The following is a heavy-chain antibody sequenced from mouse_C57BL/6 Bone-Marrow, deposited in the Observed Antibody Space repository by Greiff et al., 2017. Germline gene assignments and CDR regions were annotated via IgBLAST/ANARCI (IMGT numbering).Heavy chain of an antibody. Sequence: DVKLVESGPELVKPGASVKISCKASGYSFTGYYMHWVKQSHGNILDWIGDIYPYNGVSSYDQKFKGKATLTVDKTSSTAYMERRSLTSEDSAVYDCARAGGNYGKVADWGQGTLVTVSA. CDR1: GYSFTGYY. J-gene: IGHJ3*01. CDR2: IYPYNGVS. V-gene: IGHV1-31*01. D-gene: IGHD2-1*01. CDR3: ARAGGNYGKVAD.